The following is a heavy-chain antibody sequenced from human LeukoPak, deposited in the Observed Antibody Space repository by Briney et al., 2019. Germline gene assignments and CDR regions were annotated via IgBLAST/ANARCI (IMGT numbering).Heavy chain of an antibody. CDR3: ARDICGSTACLLYYFDF. D-gene: IGHD2-2*01. J-gene: IGHJ4*02. Sequence: ASVXVSCKASGYTFTSYGFSWVRQAPGQGLEWMGWISAYNGNTNYAQKFQGRVTMTTDTSTSTAYMELRSLRSDDTAVYYCARDICGSTACLLYYFDFWGQGTLLTVSS. CDR2: ISAYNGNT. CDR1: GYTFTSYG. V-gene: IGHV1-18*01.